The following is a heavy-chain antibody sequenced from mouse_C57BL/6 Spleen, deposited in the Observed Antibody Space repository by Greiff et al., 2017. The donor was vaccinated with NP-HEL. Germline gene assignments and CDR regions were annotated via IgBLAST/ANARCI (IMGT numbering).Heavy chain of an antibody. J-gene: IGHJ3*01. Sequence: EVKVVESGGGLVQPGGSLSLSCAASGFTFTDYYMSWVRQPPGKALEWLGFIRNKANGYTTEYSASVKGRFTISRDNSQSILYLQMNALRAEDSATYYCARSSTGFFAYWGQGTLVTVSA. CDR2: IRNKANGYTT. CDR3: ARSSTGFFAY. CDR1: GFTFTDYY. D-gene: IGHD4-1*02. V-gene: IGHV7-3*01.